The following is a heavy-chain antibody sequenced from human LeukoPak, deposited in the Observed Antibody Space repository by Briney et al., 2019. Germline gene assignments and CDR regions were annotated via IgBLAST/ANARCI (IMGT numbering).Heavy chain of an antibody. V-gene: IGHV1-46*01. Sequence: ASVTVSFKASGYTFTSYYMHWVRQAPGQGLEWMGIINPSGGSTSYAQKFQGRVTMTRDTSASTVYMELSSLRSEDTAVYYCARVGYCSSTSACGMDVWGQGTTVTVSS. CDR3: ARVGYCSSTSACGMDV. CDR1: GYTFTSYY. J-gene: IGHJ6*02. CDR2: INPSGGST. D-gene: IGHD2-2*01.